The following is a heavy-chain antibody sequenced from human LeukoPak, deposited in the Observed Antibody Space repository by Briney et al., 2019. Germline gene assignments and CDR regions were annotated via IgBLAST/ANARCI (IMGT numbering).Heavy chain of an antibody. CDR2: IYYSGST. CDR1: GGSISSGDYY. V-gene: IGHV4-30-4*01. D-gene: IGHD2-15*01. CDR3: ARVSCSGGSCLSGFDY. J-gene: IGHJ4*02. Sequence: SETLSLTCTVSGGSISSGDYYWSWIRQPPGKGLEWIGYIYYSGSTYYNPSLKSRVTISVETSKNQFSLQLSSVTAADTAEYYCARVSCSGGSCLSGFDYWGQGTLVTVSS.